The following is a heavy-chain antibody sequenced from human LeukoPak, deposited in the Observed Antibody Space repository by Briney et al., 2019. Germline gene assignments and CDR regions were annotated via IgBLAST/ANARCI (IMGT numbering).Heavy chain of an antibody. Sequence: GRSLRLSCSASGFTFSRHGMHWVRQAPGKGLEWVAVIWYDATNKYYADSVKGRFTISRDNSKNTLYLQMNSLRAEDTAVYYCAKEPRVVTAIADYWGQGTLVTVSS. D-gene: IGHD2-21*02. CDR1: GFTFSRHG. J-gene: IGHJ4*02. CDR3: AKEPRVVTAIADY. V-gene: IGHV3-33*06. CDR2: IWYDATNK.